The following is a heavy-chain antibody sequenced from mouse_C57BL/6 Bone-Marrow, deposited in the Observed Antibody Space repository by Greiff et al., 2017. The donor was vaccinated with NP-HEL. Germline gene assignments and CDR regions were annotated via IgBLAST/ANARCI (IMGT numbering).Heavy chain of an antibody. V-gene: IGHV1-19*01. Sequence: VQLQQSGPVLVKPGASVKMSCKASGYTFPDYYMNWVKQSHGKSLEWIGVINPYNGGTSYNQKFKGKATLTVDTSSSTAYMELNSLTSEDSAVYDCARRDGYYWYFYCWGTGTTVTVSS. CDR2: INPYNGGT. CDR3: ARRDGYYWYFYC. CDR1: GYTFPDYY. J-gene: IGHJ1*03. D-gene: IGHD2-3*01.